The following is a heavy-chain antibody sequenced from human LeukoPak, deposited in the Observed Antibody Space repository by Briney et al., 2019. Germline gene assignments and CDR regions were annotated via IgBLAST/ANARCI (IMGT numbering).Heavy chain of an antibody. CDR3: ARRSIYGSGSYYYYYYYMDV. CDR1: GGPFSGYY. D-gene: IGHD3-10*01. J-gene: IGHJ6*03. Sequence: SETLSLTCAVYGGPFSGYYWSWIRQPPGKGLEWIGEINHSGSTNYNPSLKSRVTISVDTSKNQFSLKLSTVTAADTAVYYCARRSIYGSGSYYYYYYYMDVWGKGTTVTVSS. V-gene: IGHV4-34*01. CDR2: INHSGST.